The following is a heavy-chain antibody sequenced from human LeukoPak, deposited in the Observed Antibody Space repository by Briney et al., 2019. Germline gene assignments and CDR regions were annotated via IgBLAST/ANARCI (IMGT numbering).Heavy chain of an antibody. D-gene: IGHD3-3*01. CDR3: AKDGTVLRFLEWFSN. CDR1: GFTFSSYA. V-gene: IGHV3-23*01. J-gene: IGHJ4*02. CDR2: ISGSGGST. Sequence: TGGSLRLSCAASGFTFSSYAMSWVRQAPGKGLEWVSAISGSGGSTYYADSVKGRFTISRDNSKNTLYLQMNSLRAEDTAVYYCAKDGTVLRFLEWFSNWGQGTLVTVSS.